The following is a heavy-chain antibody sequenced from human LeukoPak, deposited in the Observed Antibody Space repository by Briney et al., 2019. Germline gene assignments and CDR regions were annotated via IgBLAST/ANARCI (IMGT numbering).Heavy chain of an antibody. Sequence: PGGSLRLPCAASGFTFSSYGMHWVRQAPGKGLEWVAFIRYDGSNKYYADSVKGRFTISRDNSKNTLYPQMNSLRAEDTAVYYCAKDMVYSSYYFDYWGQGTLVTVSS. CDR2: IRYDGSNK. D-gene: IGHD5-12*01. J-gene: IGHJ4*02. CDR1: GFTFSSYG. CDR3: AKDMVYSSYYFDY. V-gene: IGHV3-30*02.